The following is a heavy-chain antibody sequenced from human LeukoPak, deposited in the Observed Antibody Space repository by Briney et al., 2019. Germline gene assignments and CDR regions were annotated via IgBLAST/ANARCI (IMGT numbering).Heavy chain of an antibody. Sequence: PGGSLRLSCAASGFTFSSYETNWVRQAPGKGLEWVSYISSSGGTIYYADSVKGRFTISRDNAKNSLYLQMNSLRAEDTAVYYCASSGYSYGYVGWFDPWGQGTLVTVSS. D-gene: IGHD5-18*01. CDR1: GFTFSSYE. J-gene: IGHJ5*02. CDR2: ISSSGGTI. V-gene: IGHV3-48*03. CDR3: ASSGYSYGYVGWFDP.